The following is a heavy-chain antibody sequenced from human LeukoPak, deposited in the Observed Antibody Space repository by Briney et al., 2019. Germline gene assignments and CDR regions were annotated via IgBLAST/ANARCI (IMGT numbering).Heavy chain of an antibody. CDR2: MNPNSGNT. CDR1: GGTFSSYA. J-gene: IGHJ4*02. V-gene: IGHV1-8*02. Sequence: ASVKVSCKASGGTFSSYAISWVRQAPGQGLEWMGWMNPNSGNTGYAQKFQGRVTMTRNTSISTAYMELSSLRSEDTAVYYCARDLGDSSGYYFFDYWGQGTLVTVSS. CDR3: ARDLGDSSGYYFFDY. D-gene: IGHD3-22*01.